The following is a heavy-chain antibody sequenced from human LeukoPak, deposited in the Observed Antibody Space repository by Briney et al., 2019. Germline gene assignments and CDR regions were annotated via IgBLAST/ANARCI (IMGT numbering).Heavy chain of an antibody. Sequence: ASVTVSCKASGYTFTSYGISWVRQAPGQGLEWMGRINPNNGGTNCAQKFQGRVTMTGDTSISTAYMELNSLRSDDTAMYYCARESGSYHGNDYWGQGTLVTVSS. D-gene: IGHD1-26*01. CDR1: GYTFTSYG. J-gene: IGHJ4*02. CDR2: INPNNGGT. CDR3: ARESGSYHGNDY. V-gene: IGHV1-2*06.